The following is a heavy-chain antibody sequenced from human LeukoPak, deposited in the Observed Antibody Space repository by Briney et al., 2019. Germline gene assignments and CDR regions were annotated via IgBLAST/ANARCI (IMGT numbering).Heavy chain of an antibody. CDR3: ARGSAMSGYDFDY. J-gene: IGHJ4*02. D-gene: IGHD5-12*01. CDR2: IHSGGST. V-gene: IGHV3-53*01. Sequence: GGSLRLSCAASGFIISSNYMSWVRQAPGKGLEWVTVIHSGGSTYYPDSVKGRFTISRDNSKNTVYLQMNSLRVEDTAVYYCARGSAMSGYDFDYWGQGTLVTVSS. CDR1: GFIISSNY.